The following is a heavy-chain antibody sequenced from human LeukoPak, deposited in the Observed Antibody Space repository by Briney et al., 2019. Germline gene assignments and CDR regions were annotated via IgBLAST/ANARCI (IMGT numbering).Heavy chain of an antibody. Sequence: GGSLRLSCAASGFTFTTYWMHWVRQAPGKGLVWVSHINSDGSITSYADSAKGRFTISRDNAKNTLYLQMNSLRAEDTAVYYCARENSGYYFDYWGQGTLVTVSS. J-gene: IGHJ4*02. D-gene: IGHD5-12*01. CDR3: ARENSGYYFDY. V-gene: IGHV3-74*01. CDR1: GFTFTTYW. CDR2: INSDGSIT.